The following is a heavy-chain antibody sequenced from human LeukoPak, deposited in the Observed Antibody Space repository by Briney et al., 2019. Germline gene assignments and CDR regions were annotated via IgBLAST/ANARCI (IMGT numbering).Heavy chain of an antibody. CDR2: IKSKSDGGTT. J-gene: IGHJ3*02. D-gene: IGHD3-3*01. Sequence: GGSLRLSCAASGFTFSNAWMNWVRQAPGKGLEWVGRIKSKSDGGTTDYAAPVKGRFAISRDDSKNTLYLQMNSLKTEDTAVYYCTTDQRITVFGVVVNDHGAFDIWGQGAMVTVSS. CDR3: TTDQRITVFGVVVNDHGAFDI. CDR1: GFTFSNAW. V-gene: IGHV3-15*01.